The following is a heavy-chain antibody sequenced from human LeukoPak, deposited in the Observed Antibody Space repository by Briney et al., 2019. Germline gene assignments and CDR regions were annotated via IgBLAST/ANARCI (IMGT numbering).Heavy chain of an antibody. CDR1: GGSISSSNW. CDR3: AREFGPMNNWFDP. Sequence: SETLSLTCAVSGGSISSSNWWSWVRQPPGKGLEWIGEIYHSGSTNYNPSLKSRVTISVDKSKNQFSLKLSSVTAADTAVYYCAREFGPMNNWFDPWGQGTLVTVSS. D-gene: IGHD3-10*01. CDR2: IYHSGST. V-gene: IGHV4-4*02. J-gene: IGHJ5*02.